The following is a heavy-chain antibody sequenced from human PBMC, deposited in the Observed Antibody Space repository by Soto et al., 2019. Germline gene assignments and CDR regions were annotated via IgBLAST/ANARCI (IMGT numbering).Heavy chain of an antibody. CDR1: GFTFTSPA. J-gene: IGHJ3*02. Sequence: SVKVSCKASGFTFTSPAVQWVRQARGQRLEWIGWIVVGSGNTNYAQKFQERVTMTRDMSTSTAYMELSSLRSEDTDVYYCASRGGNSNWADAFDIWCQGTMVTVSS. CDR2: IVVGSGNT. CDR3: ASRGGNSNWADAFDI. V-gene: IGHV1-58*01. D-gene: IGHD2-21*02.